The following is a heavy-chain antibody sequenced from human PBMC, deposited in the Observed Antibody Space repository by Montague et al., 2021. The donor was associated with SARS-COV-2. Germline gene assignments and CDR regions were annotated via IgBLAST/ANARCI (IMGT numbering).Heavy chain of an antibody. CDR3: ARGDVEMATIKSGGPFYHFDY. V-gene: IGHV4-59*13. Sequence: SETLSLTCTVSGGSISSYYYCWIRQPPGKGLEWVGYIYYSGSTNXNPSLKSPVTISVDTSKNQFSLKLSSVTAADTAVYYCARGDVEMATIKSGGPFYHFDYWGQGTLVTVSS. CDR1: GGSISSYY. D-gene: IGHD5-24*01. J-gene: IGHJ4*02. CDR2: IYYSGST.